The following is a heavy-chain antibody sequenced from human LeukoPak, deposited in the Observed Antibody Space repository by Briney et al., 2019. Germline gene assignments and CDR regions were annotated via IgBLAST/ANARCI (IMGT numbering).Heavy chain of an antibody. V-gene: IGHV2-70*11. CDR1: GFSLNASGMC. CDR2: IDWDDDT. CDR3: ARMNRGNYFDY. Sequence: QTLSLTCTFSGFSLNASGMCVSWIRQPPGKALEWLARIDWDDDTYYSTSLNTRLTISKDTSKNQVVLTMTNMDPVDTATYYCARMNRGNYFDYWGQGTLVIVSS. J-gene: IGHJ4*02. D-gene: IGHD7-27*01.